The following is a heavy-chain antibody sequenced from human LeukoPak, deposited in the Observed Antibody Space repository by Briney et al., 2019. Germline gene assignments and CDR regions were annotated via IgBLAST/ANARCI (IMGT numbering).Heavy chain of an antibody. V-gene: IGHV3-48*04. CDR2: ISSRSSNK. J-gene: IGHJ3*02. CDR3: AREGWDLNALDI. CDR1: GFTFSSYS. Sequence: GSLRLSCAASGFTFSSYSMNWVRQAPGKGLVWVSYISSRSSNKYYADSVKGRFTISRDNAKNSLYLQMDSLRVEDTAVYYCAREGWDLNALDIWGQGTMVTVSP. D-gene: IGHD1-26*01.